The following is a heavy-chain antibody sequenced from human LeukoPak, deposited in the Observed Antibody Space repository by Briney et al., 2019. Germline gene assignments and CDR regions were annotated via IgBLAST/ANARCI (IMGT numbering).Heavy chain of an antibody. V-gene: IGHV4-4*02. CDR1: GGSKESLNW. CDR2: VFHSGTT. J-gene: IGHJ4*02. D-gene: IGHD4-17*01. CDR3: ARAVGDYLRYGGYFFDS. Sequence: SGTLSLTCAVSGGSKESLNWWSWVRQHPGKGPEWIGEVFHSGTTNDNPSLKSRVTMSADRSKNQFSLKLSSVTAADTAIYYCARAVGDYLRYGGYFFDSWGQGILVVVSS.